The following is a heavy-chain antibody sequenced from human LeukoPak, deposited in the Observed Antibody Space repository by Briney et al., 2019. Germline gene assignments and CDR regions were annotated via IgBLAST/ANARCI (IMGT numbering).Heavy chain of an antibody. V-gene: IGHV4-39*07. D-gene: IGHD5-12*01. J-gene: IGHJ4*02. CDR3: AREGGHSGYDYYFDY. CDR1: GGSISSSSYY. Sequence: SETLSLTCTVSGGSISSSSYYWGWIRQPPGKGLEWIGSIYYSGSTYYNPSLKSRVTISVDTSKNQFSLKLSSVTAADTAVYYCAREGGHSGYDYYFDYWGQGTLVTVSS. CDR2: IYYSGST.